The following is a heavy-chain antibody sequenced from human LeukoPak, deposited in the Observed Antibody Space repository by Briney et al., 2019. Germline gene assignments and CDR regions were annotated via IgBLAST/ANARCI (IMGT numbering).Heavy chain of an antibody. D-gene: IGHD1-1*01. Sequence: GASVKVSCKASGGTFSSYAISWVRQAPGQGLEWMGGIIPIFGTANYAQKFQGRVTITADESTSTAYMELSSLRSEDTAVYYCARVYTANNWFDPWGQGTLVTVSS. V-gene: IGHV1-69*13. J-gene: IGHJ5*01. CDR3: ARVYTANNWFDP. CDR1: GGTFSSYA. CDR2: IIPIFGTA.